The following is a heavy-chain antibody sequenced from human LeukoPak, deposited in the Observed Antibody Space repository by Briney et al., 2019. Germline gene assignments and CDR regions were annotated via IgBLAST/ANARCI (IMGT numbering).Heavy chain of an antibody. V-gene: IGHV3-23*01. CDR1: GFSFSNYA. Sequence: PGGSLRLSCAASGFSFSNYAMSWVRQAPGKGLEWVSRISGIDGSTYYADSVKGWFTISRDKSKNTLFLQMESLRAEDTALYYCAQESGHYYDSSGYYPFAYWGQGALVTVSS. CDR2: ISGIDGST. J-gene: IGHJ4*02. D-gene: IGHD3-22*01. CDR3: AQESGHYYDSSGYYPFAY.